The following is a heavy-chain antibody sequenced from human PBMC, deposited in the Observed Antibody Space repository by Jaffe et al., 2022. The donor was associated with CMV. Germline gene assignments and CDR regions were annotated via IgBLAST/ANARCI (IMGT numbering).Heavy chain of an antibody. CDR2: ISSSGSTI. Sequence: EVQLVESGGGLVQPGGSLRLSCAASGFTFSSYEMNWVRQAPGKGLEWVSYISSSGSTIYYADSVKGRFTISRDNAKNSLYLQMNSLRAEDTAVYYCARVTGDPDYYYYMDVWGKGTTVTVSS. J-gene: IGHJ6*03. CDR3: ARVTGDPDYYYYMDV. CDR1: GFTFSSYE. V-gene: IGHV3-48*03. D-gene: IGHD7-27*01.